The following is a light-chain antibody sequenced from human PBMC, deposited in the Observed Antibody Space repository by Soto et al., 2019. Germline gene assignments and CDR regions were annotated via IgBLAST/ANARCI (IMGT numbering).Light chain of an antibody. J-gene: IGKJ1*01. CDR3: QQYNSFPWT. CDR2: KAS. Sequence: DIQMTQSPSTLSASVGDRVTISCRASQSISSWLAWYQQKPGKAPKLLIYKASNLESGVPSRFGGSGSGTEFTLTFSSLQVDDFATYYCQQYNSFPWTFGQGTRVEIK. CDR1: QSISSW. V-gene: IGKV1-5*03.